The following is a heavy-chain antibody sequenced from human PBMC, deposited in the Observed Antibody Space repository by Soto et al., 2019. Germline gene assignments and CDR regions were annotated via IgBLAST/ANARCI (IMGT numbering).Heavy chain of an antibody. CDR3: VKGPRWDEDYYYGMDV. D-gene: IGHD1-26*01. V-gene: IGHV3-48*02. CDR2: ITGTSYTI. Sequence: EVQLVESGGGSVQPGGSLTLSCVASGLSFGDYGMNWVRQAPGQGLEWIAYITGTSYTIDYADSVKGRFTISRDNGRNSVFLRMNSLRHDDTAVYHWVKGPRWDEDYYYGMDVWGPGTTVIVSS. CDR1: GLSFGDYG. J-gene: IGHJ6*02.